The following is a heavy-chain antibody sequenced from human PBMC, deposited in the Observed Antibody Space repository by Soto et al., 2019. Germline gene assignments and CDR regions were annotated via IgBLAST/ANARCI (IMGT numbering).Heavy chain of an antibody. CDR2: MKSLSDGGAR. J-gene: IGHJ3*01. D-gene: IGHD3-22*01. Sequence: EVQLVESGGGLVKPGGSLRLSCAASGFSFNKAWMIWVRQAPGKGLEWVGRMKSLSDGGARDYAAPVKDRFTISRDDSKNTLYLQMDSLKTEDTAVYYCTTDYPYYDNSFYPQGAADLWGQGTMVTVSS. CDR1: GFSFNKAW. CDR3: TTDYPYYDNSFYPQGAADL. V-gene: IGHV3-15*07.